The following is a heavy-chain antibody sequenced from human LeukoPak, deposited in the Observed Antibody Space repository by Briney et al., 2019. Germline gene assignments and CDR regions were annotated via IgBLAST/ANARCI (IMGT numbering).Heavy chain of an antibody. CDR3: ARSEYSSSFADY. CDR1: GSGFTSYW. CDR2: IYPGDSDT. D-gene: IGHD6-6*01. Sequence: GVARQSSSHGYGSGFTSYWIGWARPTRGQGLGWMGIIYPGDSDTRYSPSFQGQVTISADKSNSTAYLQRSSLKASDTATYYCARSEYSSSFADYWGQGTLVAVSS. V-gene: IGHV5-51*01. J-gene: IGHJ4*02.